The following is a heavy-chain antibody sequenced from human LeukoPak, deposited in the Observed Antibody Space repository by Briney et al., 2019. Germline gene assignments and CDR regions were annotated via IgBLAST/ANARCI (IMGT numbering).Heavy chain of an antibody. CDR2: MNPNSGDT. D-gene: IGHD5-18*01. V-gene: IGHV1-8*01. CDR1: GYTFTSYD. J-gene: IGHJ6*03. CDR3: ARDNGGTAMAYYYYYYMDV. Sequence: ASVKVSCKASGYTFTSYDINWVRQATGQGLEWMGWMNPNSGDTGYAQKFQGRVTMTRNTSISTAYMELSSLRSEDTAVYYCARDNGGTAMAYYYYYYMDVWGKGTTVTISS.